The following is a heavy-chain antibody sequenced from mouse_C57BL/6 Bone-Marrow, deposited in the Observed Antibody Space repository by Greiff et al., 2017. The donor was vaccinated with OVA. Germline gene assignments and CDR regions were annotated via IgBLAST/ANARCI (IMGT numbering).Heavy chain of an antibody. CDR1: GFTFSSYA. Sequence: EVQLVESGGGLVQPGGSLKLSCAASGFTFSSYAMSWVRQTPEKRLEWVAPLSDGGSYTYYPDNVKGRFTISRDNAKNNLYLQMSHLKSEDTARYYCARDHDYDGHVWGTGTTVTVSS. V-gene: IGHV5-4*01. CDR3: ARDHDYDGHV. J-gene: IGHJ1*03. D-gene: IGHD2-4*01. CDR2: LSDGGSYT.